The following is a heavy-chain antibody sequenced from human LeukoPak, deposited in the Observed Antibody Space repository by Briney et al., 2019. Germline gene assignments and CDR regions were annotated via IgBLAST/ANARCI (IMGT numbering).Heavy chain of an antibody. CDR3: ATDDFLTGYGY. V-gene: IGHV1-24*01. D-gene: IGHD3-9*01. CDR2: FDPEDGET. CDR1: GYTLTELS. J-gene: IGHJ4*02. Sequence: ASVKVSCKVSGYTLTELSMHWVRQAPGKGLEWMGGFDPEDGETIYAQKFQGRVTMTEGTSTDTAYMELSSLRSEDTAVYYCATDDFLTGYGYWGQGTLVTVSS.